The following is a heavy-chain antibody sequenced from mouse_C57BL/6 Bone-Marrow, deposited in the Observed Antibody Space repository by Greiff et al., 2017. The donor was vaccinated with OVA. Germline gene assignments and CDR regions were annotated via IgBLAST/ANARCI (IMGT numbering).Heavy chain of an antibody. V-gene: IGHV1-81*01. J-gene: IGHJ4*01. D-gene: IGHD2-2*01. Sequence: VQLQQSGAELARPGASVKLSCKASGYTFPSYGISWVKQRTGQGLEWIGEIYPRSGNNYYNEKFKGKAPLTADKSSSTAYMELRSLTSEDSSVYVCARVRLRRKGNAMDYWGQGTSVTVSS. CDR2: IYPRSGNN. CDR3: ARVRLRRKGNAMDY. CDR1: GYTFPSYG.